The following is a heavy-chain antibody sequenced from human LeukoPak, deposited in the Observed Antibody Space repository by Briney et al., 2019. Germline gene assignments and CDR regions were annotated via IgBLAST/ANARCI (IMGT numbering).Heavy chain of an antibody. V-gene: IGHV3-7*01. D-gene: IGHD1-26*01. Sequence: GGSLRLSCAAAGVTFSTYWMALVRQAPGKGLEWVANIKGDGSEKYHGDSVTGRFTISRENAKNSLYLQMNSLRAEDTAIYYCASYRVSHGMDVWGQGTTVTVSS. CDR1: GVTFSTYW. CDR2: IKGDGSEK. J-gene: IGHJ6*02. CDR3: ASYRVSHGMDV.